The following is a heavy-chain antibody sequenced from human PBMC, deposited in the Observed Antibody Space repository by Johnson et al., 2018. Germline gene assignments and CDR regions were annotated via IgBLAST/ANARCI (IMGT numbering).Heavy chain of an antibody. CDR1: GGTFSSSG. Sequence: VRLVEAGAAVKRAGSSVTVCCKASGGTFSSSGISWVRQAPGQGLEWVGGTIPLFGTRNYAQKFQDRVTITADESTITAYMDLSNLTSSDTAVYYCARLLGRLRDPYYCDLWGQGTLVIVSS. CDR2: TIPLFGTR. V-gene: IGHV1-69*01. J-gene: IGHJ4*02. CDR3: ARLLGRLRDPYYCDL.